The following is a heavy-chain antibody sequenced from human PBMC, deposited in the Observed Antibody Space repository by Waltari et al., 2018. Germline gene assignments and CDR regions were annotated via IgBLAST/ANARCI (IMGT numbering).Heavy chain of an antibody. CDR3: AGQRGELLGPYYYYGMDV. J-gene: IGHJ6*02. V-gene: IGHV4-61*02. CDR2: IYTSVST. CDR1: GGSISSGSSY. D-gene: IGHD1-26*01. Sequence: QVQLQESGPGLVKPSQTLSLTCTVSGGSISSGSSYWSWIRPPAGKGLEGIGRIYTSVSTNYTPSLSSRVTIAVDTSKNQFALKLSAVTAADTAVYDCAGQRGELLGPYYYYGMDVWGQGTTVTVSS.